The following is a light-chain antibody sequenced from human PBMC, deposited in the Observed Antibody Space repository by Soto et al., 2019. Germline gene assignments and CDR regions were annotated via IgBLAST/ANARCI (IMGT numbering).Light chain of an antibody. CDR1: QSVSSN. V-gene: IGKV3-15*01. CDR3: QQYNNWPPWT. CDR2: GAS. J-gene: IGKJ1*01. Sequence: EIVMTQSPATLSVSPGERATLSCRASQSVSSNLAWYQQKPGQAPRLLIYGASTRATGIPARFSGSGPGTEFTLTISSLQSEDLAVYYCQQYNNWPPWTFGQGTKVEIK.